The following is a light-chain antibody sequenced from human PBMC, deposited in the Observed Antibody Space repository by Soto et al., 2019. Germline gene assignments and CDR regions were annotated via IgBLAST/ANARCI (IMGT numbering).Light chain of an antibody. V-gene: IGKV3-20*01. CDR1: QSVSSSY. CDR2: CAS. Sequence: EIVLTQSPGTLSLSPGERATLSCSASQSVSSSYLAWYKQKPGQAPRLLIYCASSSATGIPDRFSGSGSGTDFTLTISRLEPEDCAVYYCQQDGTSSLTFGGGTKVEIK. CDR3: QQDGTSSLT. J-gene: IGKJ4*01.